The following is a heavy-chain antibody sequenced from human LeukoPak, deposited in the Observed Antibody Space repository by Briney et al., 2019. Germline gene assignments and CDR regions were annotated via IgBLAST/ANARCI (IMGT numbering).Heavy chain of an antibody. V-gene: IGHV4-38-2*01. CDR1: GYSISSAYY. CDR3: ARASYSYDISGWVPFDY. CDR2: IYTSGST. D-gene: IGHD3-22*01. Sequence: SETLSLTCVVSGYSISSAYYWGWIRQPAGKGLEWIGRIYTSGSTTYNPSLKSRVTISGDTSENQFSLRLSSVTAADTAVYYCARASYSYDISGWVPFDYWGQGTLVTVSS. J-gene: IGHJ4*02.